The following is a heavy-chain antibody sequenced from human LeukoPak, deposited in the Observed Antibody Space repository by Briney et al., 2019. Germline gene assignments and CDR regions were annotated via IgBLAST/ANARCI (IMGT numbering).Heavy chain of an antibody. CDR1: GFSFADYY. CDR2: IYNGGTTI. V-gene: IGHV3-11*01. CDR3: ARVPTDDGGSYFYYYMDV. Sequence: PGGSLRLSCEASGFSFADYYMTWVRQAPGKGLEWLSYIYNGGTTIHYADSVKGRFTISRHNAQNSLYLQMNSLRVDDTAVYYCARVPTDDGGSYFYYYMDVWGKGTTVTVSS. J-gene: IGHJ6*03. D-gene: IGHD3-16*01.